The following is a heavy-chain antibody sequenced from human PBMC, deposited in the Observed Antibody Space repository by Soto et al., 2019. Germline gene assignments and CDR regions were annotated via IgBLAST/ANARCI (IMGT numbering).Heavy chain of an antibody. CDR1: GYTFTNCG. CDR2: ISAYNGNT. D-gene: IGHD3-16*01. J-gene: IGHJ4*02. V-gene: IGHV1-18*01. CDR3: ARGGTPIDY. Sequence: QVQLVQSGAEVKKPGASVKVSCKASGYTFTNCGISWVRQAPGQGLEWMGWISAYNGNTNYAQKFPGRVTMTTDTSTSTDYMEVRSLRFDDTAVYYCARGGTPIDYGGQGTLVTVSS.